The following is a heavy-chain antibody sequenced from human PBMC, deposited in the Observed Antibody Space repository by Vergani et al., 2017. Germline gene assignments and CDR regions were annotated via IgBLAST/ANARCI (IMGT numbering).Heavy chain of an antibody. J-gene: IGHJ4*02. D-gene: IGHD3-10*01. V-gene: IGHV3-74*01. CDR2: INSDGSST. Sequence: EVQLVESGGGLVQPGGSLRLSCAASGCTFSSYWMHWVRQAPGKGLVWVSRINSDGSSTSYADSVKGRFTISRDNAKNTLYLQMNSLRAEDTAVYYCAREADYGSGTASEIDYWGQGTLVTVSS. CDR1: GCTFSSYW. CDR3: AREADYGSGTASEIDY.